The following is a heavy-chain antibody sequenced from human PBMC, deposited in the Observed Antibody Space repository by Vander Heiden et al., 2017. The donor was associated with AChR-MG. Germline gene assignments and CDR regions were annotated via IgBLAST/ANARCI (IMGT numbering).Heavy chain of an antibody. CDR3: ARIQGDSSSPWLDP. CDR2: IFANDEK. CDR1: GFSLSNARMG. V-gene: IGHV2-26*01. D-gene: IGHD6-13*01. J-gene: IGHJ5*02. Sequence: QVTLKESGSVLVKSTETLPLTCTVSGFSLSNARMGVTWVRQPPGKALEWLAHIFANDEKSYNTSLKSRLTISKDTSKSQVVLTMTNMDPVDTATCFCARIQGDSSSPWLDPWGQGTLVTVSS.